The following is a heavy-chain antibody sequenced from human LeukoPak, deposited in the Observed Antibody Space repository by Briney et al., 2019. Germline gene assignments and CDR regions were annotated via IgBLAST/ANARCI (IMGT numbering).Heavy chain of an antibody. CDR2: IYTSRST. D-gene: IGHD6-13*01. CDR1: GDSISSYY. CDR3: ARHVGAGYDY. J-gene: IGHJ4*02. Sequence: SETLSLTCTVSGDSISSYYGSWVRQPPGKGMEWIGYIYTSRSTNYNPSLKSRVTISVDTSKNQFSLKLSSVTAADTAVYYCARHVGAGYDYWGQGTLVTVSS. V-gene: IGHV4-4*09.